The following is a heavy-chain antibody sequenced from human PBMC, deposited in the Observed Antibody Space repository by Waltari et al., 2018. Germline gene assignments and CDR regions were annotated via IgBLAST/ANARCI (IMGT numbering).Heavy chain of an antibody. Sequence: EVQLVESGGGLVRPGGSLRLSCAASGFTFSYYTMNWVRQAPGKEPERISLITSDGTHTTYADSVRGRFTISRDNAKNSLFLQINSLRADDTAVYYCARDRRPTLILGSGAFDIWGQGIKVNVSS. CDR1: GFTFSYYT. J-gene: IGHJ3*02. V-gene: IGHV3-21*01. CDR2: ITSDGTHT. CDR3: ARDRRPTLILGSGAFDI. D-gene: IGHD3-22*01.